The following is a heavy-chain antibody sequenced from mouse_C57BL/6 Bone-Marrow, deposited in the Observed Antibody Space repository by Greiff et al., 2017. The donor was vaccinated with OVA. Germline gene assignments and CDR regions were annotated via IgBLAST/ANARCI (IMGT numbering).Heavy chain of an antibody. D-gene: IGHD1-1*01. CDR1: GYTFTSYW. J-gene: IGHJ2*01. Sequence: VQLQQPGAELVMPWASVQLSCKASGYTFTSYWLHWVKQRPGQGLEWIGEIDPSDSYTNYTQKFKCKSTLTVDKSSSTAYMQLSSLTSEDSAVYDCARTLYYGSGDFDYWGQGTTLTVSS. CDR3: ARTLYYGSGDFDY. CDR2: IDPSDSYT. V-gene: IGHV1-69*01.